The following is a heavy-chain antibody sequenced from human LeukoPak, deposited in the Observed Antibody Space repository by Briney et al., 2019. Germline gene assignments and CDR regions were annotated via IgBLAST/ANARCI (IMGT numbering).Heavy chain of an antibody. CDR1: GGSISSYY. CDR2: IYYSGST. CDR3: AGADYYGPLYYFDY. V-gene: IGHV4-39*01. D-gene: IGHD3-10*01. J-gene: IGHJ4*02. Sequence: SETLSLTCTVSGGSISSYYWGWIRQPPGKGLEWIVSIYYSGSTYYNPSLKSRVTISVDTSKNQFSLKLSSVTAADTAVYYCAGADYYGPLYYFDYWGQGTLVTVSS.